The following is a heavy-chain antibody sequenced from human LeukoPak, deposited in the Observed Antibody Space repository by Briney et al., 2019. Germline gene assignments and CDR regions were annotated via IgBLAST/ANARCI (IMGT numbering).Heavy chain of an antibody. CDR2: IFHSGST. V-gene: IGHV4-39*01. CDR3: ARSWFSTGPADY. Sequence: SETLSLTCTVSGDSISSSSYYWGWIRQPPGKGLEWIGSIFHSGSTYYNPSLKSRVTISVDTSKNQFSLKLPSVTAADTAVYYCARSWFSTGPADYWGQGTLVTVSS. CDR1: GDSISSSSYY. D-gene: IGHD6-13*01. J-gene: IGHJ4*02.